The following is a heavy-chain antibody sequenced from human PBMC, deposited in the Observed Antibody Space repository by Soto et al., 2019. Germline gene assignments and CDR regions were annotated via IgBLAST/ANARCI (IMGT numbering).Heavy chain of an antibody. D-gene: IGHD6-19*01. J-gene: IGHJ6*02. CDR1: GYSFTSYW. Sequence: GESLKIFCKGSGYSFTSYWIGWVRQMPGKGLEWMGIIYPGDSDTRYSPSFQGQVTISADKSISTAYLQWSSLKASDTAMYYCARLLLSGWYYYYYGMDVWGQGTTVTVSS. V-gene: IGHV5-51*01. CDR3: ARLLLSGWYYYYYGMDV. CDR2: IYPGDSDT.